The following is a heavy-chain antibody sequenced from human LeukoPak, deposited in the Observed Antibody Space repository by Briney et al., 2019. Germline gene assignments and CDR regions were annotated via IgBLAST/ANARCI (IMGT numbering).Heavy chain of an antibody. J-gene: IGHJ4*02. CDR3: ARARKSSGWDNPDY. CDR1: GYSISSGYY. CDR2: IYHSGST. Sequence: KPSETLSLTCAVSGYSISSGYYWGWIRQPPGKGLEWIGSIYHSGSTYYNPSLKSRVTISVDTSKNQFSLKLSSVTAADTAVYYCARARKSSGWDNPDYWGQGTLVTVSS. V-gene: IGHV4-38-2*01. D-gene: IGHD6-19*01.